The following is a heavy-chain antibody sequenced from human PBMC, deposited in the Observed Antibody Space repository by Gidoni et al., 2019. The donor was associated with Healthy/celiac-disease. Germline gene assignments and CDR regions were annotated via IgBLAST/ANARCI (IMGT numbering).Heavy chain of an antibody. D-gene: IGHD5-12*01. Sequence: EVQLVESGGGLVQHGGSLRLSCAASGFTFSSYSMNWVRQAPGKGLEWVSYISSSSSTIYYADSVKGRFTISRDNAKNSLYLQMNSLRAEDTAVYYCARLENRDGYNYWGQGTLVTVSS. CDR3: ARLENRDGYNY. CDR1: GFTFSSYS. J-gene: IGHJ4*02. CDR2: ISSSSSTI. V-gene: IGHV3-48*04.